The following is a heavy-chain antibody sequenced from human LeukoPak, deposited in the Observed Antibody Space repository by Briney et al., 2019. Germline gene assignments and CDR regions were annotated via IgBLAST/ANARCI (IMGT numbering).Heavy chain of an antibody. Sequence: GGSLRLSCAASGFTFSSYAMHWVRQAPGKGLEWVAVISYDGSNKYYADSVKGRFTISRDNSKNTLYLQMNSLRAEDTAVYYCASADYDSSGYYPDYWGQGTLVTVSS. CDR2: ISYDGSNK. J-gene: IGHJ4*02. CDR3: ASADYDSSGYYPDY. D-gene: IGHD3-22*01. CDR1: GFTFSSYA. V-gene: IGHV3-30-3*01.